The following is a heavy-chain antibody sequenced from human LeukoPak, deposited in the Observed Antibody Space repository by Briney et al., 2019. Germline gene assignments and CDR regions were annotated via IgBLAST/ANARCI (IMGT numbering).Heavy chain of an antibody. Sequence: SETLSLTCSVSGGPISSTVYYWGWIRQPPGKGLEWIGSTYYSGSTYYNPSLKSRVTISVDTSKNQFSLKLSSVTAADTAVYYCARQDKYTSGWSGGVYWGQGSLVTVSS. V-gene: IGHV4-39*01. CDR3: ARQDKYTSGWSGGVY. J-gene: IGHJ4*02. CDR2: TYYSGST. D-gene: IGHD6-19*01. CDR1: GGPISSTVYY.